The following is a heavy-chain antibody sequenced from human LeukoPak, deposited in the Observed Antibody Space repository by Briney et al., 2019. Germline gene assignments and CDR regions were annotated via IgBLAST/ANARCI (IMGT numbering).Heavy chain of an antibody. CDR2: IYTSRST. CDR1: GGSISSGSYY. CDR3: ARDGDSGDYAY. J-gene: IGHJ4*02. D-gene: IGHD4-17*01. Sequence: SETLSLTCTVSGGSISSGSYYWCWIRQPAGKGLEWIGRIYTSRSTNYNPSLKSRVTISADTSKIQFSLKLTSVTAADTAVYYCARDGDSGDYAYWGQGTLVTASS. V-gene: IGHV4-61*02.